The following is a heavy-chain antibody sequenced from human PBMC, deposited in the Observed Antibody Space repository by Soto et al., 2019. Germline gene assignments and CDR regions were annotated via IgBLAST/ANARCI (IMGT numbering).Heavy chain of an antibody. CDR3: AREGALKPFSS. Sequence: PGGSLRLSCVTYGLTFTDYWMSWVRQAPGKGLEWVANIKQDESEKNYLDSVKGRFTISRDNAKNSVYLQMDSLRVEDTAVYYCAREGALKPFSSWGQGALVTVS. J-gene: IGHJ5*02. V-gene: IGHV3-7*01. CDR2: IKQDESEK. CDR1: GLTFTDYW.